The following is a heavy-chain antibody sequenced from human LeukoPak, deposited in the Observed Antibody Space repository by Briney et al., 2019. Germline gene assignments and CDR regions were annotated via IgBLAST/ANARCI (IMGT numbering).Heavy chain of an antibody. CDR2: INPLRGIT. Sequence: ASVKVSCTASGYTFTDYYVHWVRQAPGLGLEWVGIINPLRGITIYAQKFQGRVTMTSDTSTNTVYMELSSLISEDTAVYYCTRTIGYRPVAGLKEKWFDPWGQGTLVTVSS. CDR3: TRTIGYRPVAGLKEKWFDP. D-gene: IGHD6-19*01. CDR1: GYTFTDYY. J-gene: IGHJ5*02. V-gene: IGHV1-46*01.